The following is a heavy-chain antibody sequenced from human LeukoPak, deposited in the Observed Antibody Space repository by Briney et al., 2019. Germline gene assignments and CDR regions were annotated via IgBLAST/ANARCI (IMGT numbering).Heavy chain of an antibody. CDR3: ARDGYYYDSSGYEQIDY. Sequence: ASVKVSCKASGYAFTGYYMHWVRKAPGQGLEWMGWINPNSGGTNYAQKFQGRVTMTRDTSISTAYMELSRLRSDDTAVYYCARDGYYYDSSGYEQIDYWGQGTLVTVSS. J-gene: IGHJ4*02. V-gene: IGHV1-2*02. CDR1: GYAFTGYY. CDR2: INPNSGGT. D-gene: IGHD3-22*01.